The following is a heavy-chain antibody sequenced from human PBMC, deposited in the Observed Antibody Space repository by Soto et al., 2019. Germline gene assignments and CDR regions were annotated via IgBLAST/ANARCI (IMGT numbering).Heavy chain of an antibody. V-gene: IGHV1-18*01. Sequence: ASGKVSSKASCYTFTNYGISWVRQAPGQWLEWMGWISAYNGNTNYAQKLQGRVTMTTDTSTSTAYMELSSLRSEDTAVYYCARERGYSYGQHWGQVTLVIVSS. CDR1: CYTFTNYG. J-gene: IGHJ4*02. CDR3: ARERGYSYGQH. CDR2: ISAYNGNT. D-gene: IGHD5-18*01.